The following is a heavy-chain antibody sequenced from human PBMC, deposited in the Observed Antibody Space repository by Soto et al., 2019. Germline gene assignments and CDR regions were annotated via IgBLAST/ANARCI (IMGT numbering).Heavy chain of an antibody. Sequence: GESLSTSCKGSGYSFTSYWISWVLQMPGNRLEWMGRIDHSDSYTNYSPSFQGHVTISADKSISTAYLQWSSLKASDTAMYYCARLDCSGGSCTFYHYGMDVWGQGTTVTVSS. CDR2: IDHSDSYT. J-gene: IGHJ6*01. D-gene: IGHD2-15*01. V-gene: IGHV5-10-1*01. CDR3: ARLDCSGGSCTFYHYGMDV. CDR1: GYSFTSYW.